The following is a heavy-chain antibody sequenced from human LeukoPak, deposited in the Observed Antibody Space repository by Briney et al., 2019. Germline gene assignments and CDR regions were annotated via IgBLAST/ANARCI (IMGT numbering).Heavy chain of an antibody. J-gene: IGHJ4*02. D-gene: IGHD1-26*01. V-gene: IGHV4-59*01. Sequence: SETLSLTCAVYGGSFSGYYWSWIRQPPGKGLEWIGYIYYSGSTNYNPSLKSRVTISVDTSKNQFSLKLSSVTAADTAVYYCAREDYSGSYYYWGQGTLVTVSS. CDR1: GGSFSGYY. CDR2: IYYSGST. CDR3: AREDYSGSYYY.